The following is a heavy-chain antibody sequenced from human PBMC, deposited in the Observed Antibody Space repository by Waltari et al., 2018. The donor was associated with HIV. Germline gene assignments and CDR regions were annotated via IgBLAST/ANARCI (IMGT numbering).Heavy chain of an antibody. CDR3: AASGGGTQLN. Sequence: QLQLLESGQGLVKPSETLSPTCTVSGACISSSSYYWGWIRQPPGKGLEWFGSIYYSGRTYYNPSLKSRVTISVDTSKNQFSMKLSSVTAADTAVYYCAASGGGTQLNWGQGTLVTVSS. J-gene: IGHJ4*02. CDR1: GACISSSSYY. CDR2: IYYSGRT. V-gene: IGHV4-39*01. D-gene: IGHD1-26*01.